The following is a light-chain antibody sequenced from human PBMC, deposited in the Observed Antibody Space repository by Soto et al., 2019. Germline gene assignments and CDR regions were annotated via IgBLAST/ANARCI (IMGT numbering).Light chain of an antibody. Sequence: MTQSPSTLSASVGDRVTLSCRASQYINTRLAWYQHRPGQAPRLLIYQTSLRAAGIPARFSASGSGTDFTLTISDVQPEDFALYYCHQRQSWPRTFGQGTKVDNK. CDR3: HQRQSWPRT. V-gene: IGKV3D-15*03. CDR2: QTS. J-gene: IGKJ1*01. CDR1: QYINTR.